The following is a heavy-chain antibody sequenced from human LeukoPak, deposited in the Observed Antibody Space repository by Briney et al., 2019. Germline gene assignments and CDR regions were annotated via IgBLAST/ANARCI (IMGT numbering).Heavy chain of an antibody. CDR3: AKDHEGSGSYPSPHYYYGMDV. V-gene: IGHV3-30*18. J-gene: IGHJ6*02. CDR1: GFTFSSYG. D-gene: IGHD3-10*01. Sequence: GGSLRLSCAASGFTFSSYGMHWVRQAPGKGLEWVAVISYDGSNKYYADSVKGRFTISRDNSKNTLYLQMNSLRAEDTAVYYCAKDHEGSGSYPSPHYYYGMDVWGQGTTVTVSS. CDR2: ISYDGSNK.